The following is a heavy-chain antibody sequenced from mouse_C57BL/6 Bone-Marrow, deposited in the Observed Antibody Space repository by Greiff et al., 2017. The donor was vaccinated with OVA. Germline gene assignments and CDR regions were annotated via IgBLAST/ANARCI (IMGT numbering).Heavy chain of an antibody. CDR2: ISNGGGST. CDR3: ARLDAMDY. Sequence: VESGGGLVQPGGSLKLSCAASGFTFSDFYMYWIRQTPEKRLEWVAYISNGGGSTYYPDTVKGRFTISRDNAKNTLCLQMSRLKSEDTAMYYCARLDAMDYWGQGTSVTVSS. V-gene: IGHV5-12*01. CDR1: GFTFSDFY. J-gene: IGHJ4*01.